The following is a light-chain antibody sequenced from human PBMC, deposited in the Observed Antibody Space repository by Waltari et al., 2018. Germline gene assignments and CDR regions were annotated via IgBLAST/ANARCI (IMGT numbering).Light chain of an antibody. Sequence: QSALTQPSSVSGSPGQSVTISCTGTSNDVGFSNSVSSYQDHPGLGPKVLIYDVSDRPSGVSARFSGSKSGNTASLTISGLQAEDEADYYCSSESSDKVVLFGGGTKVTVL. CDR1: SNDVGFSNS. J-gene: IGLJ3*02. V-gene: IGLV2-14*03. CDR2: DVS. CDR3: SSESSDKVVL.